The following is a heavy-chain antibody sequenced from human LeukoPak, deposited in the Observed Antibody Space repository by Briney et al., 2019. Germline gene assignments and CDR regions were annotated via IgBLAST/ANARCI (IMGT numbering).Heavy chain of an antibody. Sequence: GGSLRLSCAASGFTFSSYSMNWVRQAPGKGLEWVSSISSSSSYIYYADSVKGRFTISRDNAKNSLYLQMNSLRAEDTAVYYCARETIAAAGTSGYFDYWGQGTLVTVSS. V-gene: IGHV3-21*01. J-gene: IGHJ4*02. D-gene: IGHD6-13*01. CDR1: GFTFSSYS. CDR3: ARETIAAAGTSGYFDY. CDR2: ISSSSSYI.